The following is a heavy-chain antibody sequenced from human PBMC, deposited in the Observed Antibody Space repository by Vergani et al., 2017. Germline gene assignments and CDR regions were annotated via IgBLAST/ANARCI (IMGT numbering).Heavy chain of an antibody. CDR1: GGSISSYY. V-gene: IGHV4-59*01. CDR2: IYYSGST. J-gene: IGHJ4*02. CDR3: ASGNGDYSDY. Sequence: QVQLQESGPGLVKPSETLSLTCTVSGGSISSYYWRWIRQPPGKGLEWIGYIYYSGSTNYNPSLKSRVTISVDTSKNQCSLKLSSVTAADTAVYYCASGNGDYSDYWGQGTLVTVSS. D-gene: IGHD1-1*01.